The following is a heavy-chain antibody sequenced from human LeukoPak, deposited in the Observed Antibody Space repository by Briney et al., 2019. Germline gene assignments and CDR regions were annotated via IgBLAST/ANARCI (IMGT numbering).Heavy chain of an antibody. CDR1: GGSIGSGGYY. J-gene: IGHJ4*02. D-gene: IGHD3-22*01. Sequence: SETLSLTCTVSGGSIGSGGYYWSWIRQHPGKGLEWIGYIYYSGSTYYNPSLKSRVTISVDTSKNQFSLKLSSVTAADTAVYYCARDASRSGFFDYWGQGTLVTVSS. CDR2: IYYSGST. CDR3: ARDASRSGFFDY. V-gene: IGHV4-31*03.